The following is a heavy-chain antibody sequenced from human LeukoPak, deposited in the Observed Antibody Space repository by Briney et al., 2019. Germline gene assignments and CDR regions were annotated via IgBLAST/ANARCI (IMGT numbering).Heavy chain of an antibody. J-gene: IGHJ5*02. V-gene: IGHV4-39*01. CDR1: GGSISSSSYY. CDR2: IYYSGST. D-gene: IGHD6-13*01. CDR3: ARVSSSRYGGNWFDP. Sequence: MPSETLSLTCTVSGGSISSSSYYWGWIRQPPGKGLEWIGSIYYSGSTYYNPSLKSRVTISVDTSKNQFSLKLSSVTAADTAVYYCARVSSSRYGGNWFDPWGQGTLVTVSS.